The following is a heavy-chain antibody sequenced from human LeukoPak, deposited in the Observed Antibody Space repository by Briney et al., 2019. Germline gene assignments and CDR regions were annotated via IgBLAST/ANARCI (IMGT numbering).Heavy chain of an antibody. J-gene: IGHJ6*02. CDR1: GFTFNRCW. Sequence: GGSLRLSCVVSGFTFNRCWMNWVRQAPGKGLEWVSYIRSSSYTIYYADSVKGRFTISRDNAKNSLYQQMNSLRAEDTAVYYCARAKDHYYGMDVWGQGTTVIVSS. CDR2: IRSSSYTI. CDR3: ARAKDHYYGMDV. V-gene: IGHV3-48*01.